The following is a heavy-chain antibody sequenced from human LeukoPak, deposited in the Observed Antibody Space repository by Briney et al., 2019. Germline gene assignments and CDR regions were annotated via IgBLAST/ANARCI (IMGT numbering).Heavy chain of an antibody. J-gene: IGHJ5*02. CDR2: INHSGST. Sequence: SETLSLTCAVYGGSFSGYYWSWIRQPPGKGLEWIGEINHSGSTNYNPSLKSRVTISVDTSKNQFSLKLSSVTAADTAMYYCARVDYGDYQSDWFDPWGQGTLVTVSS. CDR1: GGSFSGYY. V-gene: IGHV4-34*01. D-gene: IGHD4-17*01. CDR3: ARVDYGDYQSDWFDP.